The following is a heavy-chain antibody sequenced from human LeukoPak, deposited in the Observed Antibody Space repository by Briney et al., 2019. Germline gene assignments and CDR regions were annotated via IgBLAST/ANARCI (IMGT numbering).Heavy chain of an antibody. V-gene: IGHV4-59*01. CDR3: ARDLGGDYPGFDP. D-gene: IGHD4-17*01. CDR2: IYYSGST. J-gene: IGHJ5*02. Sequence: SETLSLTCTLSGGSISSYYSSWIRQPPGKGLEWIGYIYYSGSTNYNPSLKSRVTISVDTSKNQFSLKLSSVTAADTAVYYCARDLGGDYPGFDPWGQGTLVTVSS. CDR1: GGSISSYY.